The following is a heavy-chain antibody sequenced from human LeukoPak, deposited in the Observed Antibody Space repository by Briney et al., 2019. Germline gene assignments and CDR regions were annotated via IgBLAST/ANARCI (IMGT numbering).Heavy chain of an antibody. J-gene: IGHJ4*02. V-gene: IGHV1-2*06. CDR2: INPNSGGT. CDR1: GYTFTGYY. D-gene: IGHD4-17*01. Sequence: GASVKVSCKASGYTFTGYYMNWVRQAPGRGLEWMGRINPNSGGTNYAQKFQGSVTMTRDTSISTAYMELNRLRSDDTAVYYCARSWLDYGDYFVFDYWGQGILFTVSS. CDR3: ARSWLDYGDYFVFDY.